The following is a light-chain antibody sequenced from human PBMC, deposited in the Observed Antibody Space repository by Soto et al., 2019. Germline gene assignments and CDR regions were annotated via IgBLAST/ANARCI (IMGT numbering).Light chain of an antibody. Sequence: QSVLTQPASVSGSPGQSITISCTGTSSNVGSYNLVSWFQQLPGKVPKLMIYEGTKRPSGVSDRFSGSKSGNTASLTISGLQAEDEADYYCASWDDNLNGPVFGRGTKVTVL. J-gene: IGLJ2*01. V-gene: IGLV2-23*01. CDR1: SSNVGSYNL. CDR2: EGT. CDR3: ASWDDNLNGPV.